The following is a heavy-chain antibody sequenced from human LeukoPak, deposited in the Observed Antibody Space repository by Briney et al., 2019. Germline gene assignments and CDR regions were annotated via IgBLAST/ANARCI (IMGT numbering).Heavy chain of an antibody. V-gene: IGHV4-39*01. CDR1: GGSINSSY. J-gene: IGHJ4*02. D-gene: IGHD3-10*01. Sequence: PSETLSLTCTVSGGSINSSYWSCIRQPPGKGLEWIGSIYYSGSTYYNPSLKSRVTISVDTSKNQFSLKLSSVTAADTAVYYCARTRYYYNSRSYGAPYYFDYWGQGTLVTVSS. CDR2: IYYSGST. CDR3: ARTRYYYNSRSYGAPYYFDY.